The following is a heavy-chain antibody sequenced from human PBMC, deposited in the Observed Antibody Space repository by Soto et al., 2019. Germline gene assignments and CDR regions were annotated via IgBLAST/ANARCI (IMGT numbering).Heavy chain of an antibody. Sequence: PGESLKISCKGAGYSFTSYWIGWVRQMPGKGLEWMGIIYPGDSDTKYSPSFQGQVTISADKSISTAYLQWSSLKASDTAMYYCARPREAGKNYYGVDVWGQGTTVTVSS. D-gene: IGHD6-19*01. CDR3: ARPREAGKNYYGVDV. CDR1: GYSFTSYW. CDR2: IYPGDSDT. J-gene: IGHJ6*02. V-gene: IGHV5-51*01.